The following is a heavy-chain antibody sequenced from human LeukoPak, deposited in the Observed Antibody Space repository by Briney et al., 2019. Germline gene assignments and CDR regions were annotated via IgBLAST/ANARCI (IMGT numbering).Heavy chain of an antibody. CDR2: IYSGGST. CDR1: GFTVSSNY. V-gene: IGHV3-53*01. CDR3: ARDVYYYDSSGYYQLVDY. J-gene: IGHJ4*02. D-gene: IGHD3-22*01. Sequence: GGSLRLSCAASGFTVSSNYMSWVRQAPGKGLEWVSVIYSGGSTYYADSVKGRFTISRDNSKNTLYLQMNSLSAEETAVYYCARDVYYYDSSGYYQLVDYWGQGTLVTVSS.